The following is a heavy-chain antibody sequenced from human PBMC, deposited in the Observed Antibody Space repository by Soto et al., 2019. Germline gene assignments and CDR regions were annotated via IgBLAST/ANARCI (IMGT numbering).Heavy chain of an antibody. CDR2: IIPIFGTA. CDR3: ETQGKIRLGELSLFDY. CDR1: GGTFSSYA. J-gene: IGHJ4*02. D-gene: IGHD3-16*02. V-gene: IGHV1-69*01. Sequence: QVQLVQSGAEVKKPGSSVKVSCKASGGTFSSYAISWVRPAPGQGLEWMGGIIPIFGTANYAQKFQGRVTITADDSTSTAYMELSSLRSEDTAVYYCETQGKIRLGELSLFDYWGQGTLVTVSS.